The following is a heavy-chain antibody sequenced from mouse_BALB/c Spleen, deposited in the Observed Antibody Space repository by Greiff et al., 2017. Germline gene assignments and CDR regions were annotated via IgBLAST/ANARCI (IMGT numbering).Heavy chain of an antibody. V-gene: IGHV5-9-4*01. CDR1: GFTFSSYA. J-gene: IGHJ1*01. CDR2: ISSGGSYT. CDR3: ARDCLTGRFDV. D-gene: IGHD4-1*01. Sequence: DVKLVESGGGLVKPGGSLKLSCAASGFTFSSYAMSWVRQSPEKRLEWVAEISSGGSYTYYPDTVTGRFTISRDNAKNTLYLEMSSLRSEDTAMYYCARDCLTGRFDVWGAGTTVTVSS.